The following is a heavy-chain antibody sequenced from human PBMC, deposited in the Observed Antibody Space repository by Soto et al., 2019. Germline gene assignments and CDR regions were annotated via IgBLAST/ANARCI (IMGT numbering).Heavy chain of an antibody. V-gene: IGHV1-18*01. D-gene: IGHD3-22*01. J-gene: IGHJ5*02. CDR3: ARRHYYDSSGYYTLGWFDP. CDR2: ISAYNGNT. CDR1: GYTFTSYG. Sequence: QVQLVQSGAEVKKPGASVKVSCKASGYTFTSYGISWVRQAPGQGLEWMGWISAYNGNTNYAQKLQGRETRTIDTSTSTAYMELRSLRSDDTAVYYCARRHYYDSSGYYTLGWFDPWGQGTLVTVSS.